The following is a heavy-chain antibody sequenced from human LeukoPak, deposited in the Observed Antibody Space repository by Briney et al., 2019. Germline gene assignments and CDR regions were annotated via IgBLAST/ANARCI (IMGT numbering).Heavy chain of an antibody. Sequence: PGGSLRLSCAASGFTVSTNYMSWVRQAPGGGLEWGSIIYSGGSTSYADSVKGRFTISRDISKNTLFLQMSSLRAEDTAVYYCARSPRIYDSSGYYLVEYFDLWGRGTLVTVSS. CDR2: IYSGGST. CDR3: ARSPRIYDSSGYYLVEYFDL. V-gene: IGHV3-53*01. D-gene: IGHD3-22*01. CDR1: GFTVSTNY. J-gene: IGHJ2*01.